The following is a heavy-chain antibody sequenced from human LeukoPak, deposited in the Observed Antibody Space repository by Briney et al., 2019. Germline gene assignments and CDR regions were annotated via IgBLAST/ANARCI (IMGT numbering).Heavy chain of an antibody. J-gene: IGHJ6*03. CDR1: GFTFSNAW. V-gene: IGHV3-15*01. CDR2: IKSKTDGGTT. Sequence: GGSLRLSCVASGFTFSNAWMSWVRQAPGKGLEWVGRIKSKTDGGTTDYAAPVKGRFTISRDDSKNTLYLQMNSLKTEDTAVYYCTTEEGSSSWYGDYYYYYMDVWGKGTTVTVSS. D-gene: IGHD6-13*01. CDR3: TTEEGSSSWYGDYYYYYMDV.